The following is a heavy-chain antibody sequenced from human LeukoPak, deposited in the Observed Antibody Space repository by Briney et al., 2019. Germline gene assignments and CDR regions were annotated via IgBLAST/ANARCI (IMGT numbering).Heavy chain of an antibody. Sequence: GGPLRLSCVASGFTFSRQAMTWVRQAPGKGLEWVSSISGSGSSTYYADSVKGRFTISRDNSKNTLYLQMNSLRAEDTAIYYCAKDYSGFNYWGQGTLVTVSS. V-gene: IGHV3-23*01. CDR3: AKDYSGFNY. J-gene: IGHJ4*02. CDR2: ISGSGSST. CDR1: GFTFSRQA. D-gene: IGHD4-11*01.